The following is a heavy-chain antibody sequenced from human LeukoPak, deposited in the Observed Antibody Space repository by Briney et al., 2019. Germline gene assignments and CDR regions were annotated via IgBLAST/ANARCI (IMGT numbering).Heavy chain of an antibody. CDR2: IVPMFGKS. CDR1: GATFSSYG. CDR3: AREFEGHHPAFGD. Sequence: SVKVSCKASGATFSSYGISWIRQSPGQGLQWMGYIVPMFGKSNYAQKFQGRLTITADESTNTAYMELTSLTFEDTAVYYRAREFEGHHPAFGDWGQGTLVTVSS. D-gene: IGHD3-10*01. J-gene: IGHJ4*02. V-gene: IGHV1-69*13.